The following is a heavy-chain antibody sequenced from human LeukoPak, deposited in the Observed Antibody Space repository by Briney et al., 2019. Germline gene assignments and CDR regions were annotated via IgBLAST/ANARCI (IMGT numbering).Heavy chain of an antibody. D-gene: IGHD6-13*01. J-gene: IGHJ4*02. V-gene: IGHV3-23*01. CDR2: ISVSGGST. CDR1: GFTFSNHA. Sequence: GGSLRLSCAASGFTFSNHAMSWVRQAPGKGPEWVSAISVSGGSTYYADSVKGRFTISRDNAKNSLYLQMNSLRAEDTAVYYCARGLGSSWQAQDYWGQGTLVTVSS. CDR3: ARGLGSSWQAQDY.